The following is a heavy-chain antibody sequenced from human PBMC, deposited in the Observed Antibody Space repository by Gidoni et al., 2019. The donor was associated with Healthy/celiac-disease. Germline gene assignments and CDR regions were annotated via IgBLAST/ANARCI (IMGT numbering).Heavy chain of an antibody. V-gene: IGHV4-30-4*01. Sequence: QVQLQESGPGLVKPSQTLSLTCTVSGGSISSGDYYWSWIRQPPGKGLEWIGYIYYSGSTYYNPSLKSRVTILVDTSKNQFSLKLSSVTAADTAVYYCARGALRAPYYFDYWGQGTLVTVSS. J-gene: IGHJ4*02. CDR3: ARGALRAPYYFDY. D-gene: IGHD4-17*01. CDR1: GGSISSGDYY. CDR2: IYYSGST.